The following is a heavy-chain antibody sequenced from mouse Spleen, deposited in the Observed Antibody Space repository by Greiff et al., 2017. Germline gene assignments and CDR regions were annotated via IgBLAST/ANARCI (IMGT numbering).Heavy chain of an antibody. CDR2: INPSTGYT. D-gene: IGHD1-1*01. J-gene: IGHJ4*01. V-gene: IGHV1-7*01. CDR1: GYTFTSYW. Sequence: QVQLQQSGAELAKPGASVKMSCKASGYTFTSYWMHWVKQRPGQGLEWIGYINPSTGYTEYNQKFKDKATLTADKSSSTAYMQLSSLTSEDSAVYYCARWGLLRNYYAMDYWGQGTSVTVSS. CDR3: ARWGLLRNYYAMDY.